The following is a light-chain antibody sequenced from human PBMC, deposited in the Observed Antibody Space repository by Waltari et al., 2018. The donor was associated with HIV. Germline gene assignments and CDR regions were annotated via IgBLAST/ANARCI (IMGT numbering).Light chain of an antibody. CDR3: SSKIICGGLV. CDR1: STDISDILIPDS. CDR2: YGN. Sequence: QSTLTQHASVSASPGQPISISCTNRSTDISDILIPDSASWYQHHPDRAPKLILYYGNVRPSGSPCRFSGSTSDNAASLIISDLQPEDEAHYYCSSKIICGGLVFGGGTKVTVL. V-gene: IGLV2-14*01. J-gene: IGLJ3*02.